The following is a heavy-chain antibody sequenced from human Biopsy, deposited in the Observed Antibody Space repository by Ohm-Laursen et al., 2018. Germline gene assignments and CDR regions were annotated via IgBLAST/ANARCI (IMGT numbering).Heavy chain of an antibody. V-gene: IGHV1-2*02. CDR3: AADSGSGSHFRFDY. CDR2: ISPKSGGT. Sequence: SVKVSCKASGFSFTGYYIHWVRQAPGQGLEWMGWISPKSGGTNYAQKFQGNITMTKNTSMSTAYMEMSRLRSDDTAVYYCAADSGSGSHFRFDYWGQGALVSVSS. J-gene: IGHJ4*02. D-gene: IGHD3-10*01. CDR1: GFSFTGYY.